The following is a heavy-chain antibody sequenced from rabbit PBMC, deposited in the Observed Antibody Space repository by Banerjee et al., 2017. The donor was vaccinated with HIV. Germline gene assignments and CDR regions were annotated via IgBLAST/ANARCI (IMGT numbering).Heavy chain of an antibody. CDR2: IYAGSSGST. CDR1: GFTLSSYYY. V-gene: IGHV1S40*01. J-gene: IGHJ4*01. D-gene: IGHD4-2*01. Sequence: QSLEESGGDLVKPGASLTLTCTASGFTLSSYYYMCWVRQAPGKGLEWIACIYAGSSGSTWYASWAKGRFTISKTSSTTVTLQMTSLTAADTATYFCARGDVGDAGYNLWGPGTLVTVS. CDR3: ARGDVGDAGYNL.